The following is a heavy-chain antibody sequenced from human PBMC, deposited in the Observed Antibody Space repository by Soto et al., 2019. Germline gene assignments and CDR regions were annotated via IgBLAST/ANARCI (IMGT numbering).Heavy chain of an antibody. D-gene: IGHD4-17*01. V-gene: IGHV3-74*01. Sequence: GGSLRLSCAVSGFTFGNYWMHWVRQAPGKGLMWVSRINADGRTTSYADFVEGRFTISRDNAKNTLSLEMNSLRAEDTAVYYCARDFTTAETPGDDFDYWGQGTLVTVSS. CDR3: ARDFTTAETPGDDFDY. CDR1: GFTFGNYW. CDR2: INADGRTT. J-gene: IGHJ4*02.